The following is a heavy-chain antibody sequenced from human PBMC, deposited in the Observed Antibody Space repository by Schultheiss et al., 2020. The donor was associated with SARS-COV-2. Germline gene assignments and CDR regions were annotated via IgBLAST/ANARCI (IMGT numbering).Heavy chain of an antibody. J-gene: IGHJ4*02. CDR1: GGSFSGYY. D-gene: IGHD1-26*01. Sequence: SETLSLTCAVYGGSFSGYYWSWIRQPPGKGLEWIGYIYYSGSTNYNPSLKSRVTISVDTSKNQFSLRLSSVTAADTAVYYCATVPQWELSRGFDYWGQGTLVTVSS. V-gene: IGHV4-59*12. CDR3: ATVPQWELSRGFDY. CDR2: IYYSGST.